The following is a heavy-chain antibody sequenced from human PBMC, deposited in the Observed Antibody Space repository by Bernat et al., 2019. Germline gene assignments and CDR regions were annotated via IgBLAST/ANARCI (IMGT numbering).Heavy chain of an antibody. D-gene: IGHD4-17*01. Sequence: EVQLLESGGGLVQPGGSLRLSCAASGFTFSSYAMSWVRQAPGKGLEWVSAISGSGGSTYYADSVKGRFTISRDNSKNTLYLQMNSLRAEDTAVYYCAKDGLAVTTNVCWFDPWGQGTLVTVSS. J-gene: IGHJ5*02. CDR2: ISGSGGST. CDR1: GFTFSSYA. V-gene: IGHV3-23*01. CDR3: AKDGLAVTTNVCWFDP.